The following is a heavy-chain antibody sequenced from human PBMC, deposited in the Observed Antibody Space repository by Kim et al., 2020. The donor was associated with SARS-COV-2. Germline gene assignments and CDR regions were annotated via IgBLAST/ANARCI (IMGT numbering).Heavy chain of an antibody. CDR1: GFTFSSYA. Sequence: GGSLRLSCAASGFTFSSYAMHWVRQAPGKGLEWVAVISYDGSNKYYADSVKGRFTISRDNSKNTLYLQMNSLRAEDTAVYYCARDLLPTPRDDYSPNPYYYYGMDVWGQGTTVTVSS. J-gene: IGHJ6*02. V-gene: IGHV3-30*04. CDR3: ARDLLPTPRDDYSPNPYYYYGMDV. CDR2: ISYDGSNK. D-gene: IGHD2-15*01.